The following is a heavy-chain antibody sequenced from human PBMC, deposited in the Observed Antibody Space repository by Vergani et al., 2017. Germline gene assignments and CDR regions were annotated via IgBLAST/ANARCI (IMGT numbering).Heavy chain of an antibody. D-gene: IGHD5-18*01. Sequence: QVQLQESGPGLVKPSQTLSLTCTVSGGSISSGGYYWSWIRQHPGKGLEWIGYTYYSGNTYFNPSLKNRVSMSADTSKNQVSLKVSSVTAADTAVYYCAGASVETTMRRREYYYYMDVWGEGTTVTVSS. CDR3: AGASVETTMRRREYYYYMDV. V-gene: IGHV4-31*03. CDR2: TYYSGNT. J-gene: IGHJ6*03. CDR1: GGSISSGGYY.